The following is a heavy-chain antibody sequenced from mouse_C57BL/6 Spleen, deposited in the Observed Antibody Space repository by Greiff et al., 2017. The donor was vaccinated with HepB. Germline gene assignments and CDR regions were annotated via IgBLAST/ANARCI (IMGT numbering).Heavy chain of an antibody. CDR1: GYAFSSSW. D-gene: IGHD2-1*01. CDR3: ARSEAYYGNYWYFDV. J-gene: IGHJ1*03. Sequence: QVQLQQSGPELVKPGASVKISCKASGYAFSSSWMNWVKQRPGKGLEWIGRIYPGDGDTNYNGKFKGKATLTADKSSSTAYMQLSSLTSEDSAVYFCARSEAYYGNYWYFDVWGTGTTVTVSS. CDR2: IYPGDGDT. V-gene: IGHV1-82*01.